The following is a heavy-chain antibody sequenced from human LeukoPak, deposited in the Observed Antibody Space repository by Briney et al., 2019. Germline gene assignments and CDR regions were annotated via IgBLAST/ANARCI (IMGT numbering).Heavy chain of an antibody. V-gene: IGHV1-69*13. Sequence: ASVKVSCKASGGTFSSYAINWVRQAPGQGLEWMGGIIPIFGTTNYAQKFQGRVTITADESTSTAYMELSSLRSEDTAVYYCAREAITIFGVVRTQTTYGPHRFDPWGQGTLVTVSS. CDR2: IIPIFGTT. CDR3: AREAITIFGVVRTQTTYGPHRFDP. D-gene: IGHD3-3*01. CDR1: GGTFSSYA. J-gene: IGHJ5*02.